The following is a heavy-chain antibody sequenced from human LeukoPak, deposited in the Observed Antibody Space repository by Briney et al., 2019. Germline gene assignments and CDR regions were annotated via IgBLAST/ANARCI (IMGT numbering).Heavy chain of an antibody. CDR3: ARDHSAGSGYYYYYYGMDV. V-gene: IGHV4-30-2*01. Sequence: SETLSLTCAVSGGSISGGGYSWSWIRQPPGKGLEWIGYIYHSGSTYYNPSLKSRVTLSLDTSKNQFSLKLSSVTAADTAVYYCARDHSAGSGYYYYYYGMDVWGQGTTVTVSS. D-gene: IGHD3-22*01. CDR1: GGSISGGGYS. CDR2: IYHSGST. J-gene: IGHJ6*02.